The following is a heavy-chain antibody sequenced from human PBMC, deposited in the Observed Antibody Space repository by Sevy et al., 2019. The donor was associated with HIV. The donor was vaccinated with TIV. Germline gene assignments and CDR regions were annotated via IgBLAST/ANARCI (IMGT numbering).Heavy chain of an antibody. D-gene: IGHD2-2*01. V-gene: IGHV3-74*01. Sequence: GGSLRLSCAASGFTFSSYWMHWVRQAPGKGLVWVSRINSDGSSTSYADSVKGRFTISRDNAKNTLYRQMNSLRAEDTAVYYCARDLPDIVVVPAAQSPGYWGQGTLVTVSS. J-gene: IGHJ4*02. CDR1: GFTFSSYW. CDR2: INSDGSST. CDR3: ARDLPDIVVVPAAQSPGY.